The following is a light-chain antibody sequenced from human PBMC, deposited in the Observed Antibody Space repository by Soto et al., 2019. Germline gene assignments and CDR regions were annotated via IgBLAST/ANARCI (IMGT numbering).Light chain of an antibody. CDR1: QSVSNNY. CDR2: GAS. J-gene: IGKJ1*01. V-gene: IGKV3-20*01. Sequence: EIVLTQSPGTLSLCPGERATLSCRASQSVSNNYLAWYQQKPGQAPRLLIYGASSRATGIPDRFSGSGSGTDFTLTISRLEPEDFAVYYCQQYGSSGTFGQGTKVDIK. CDR3: QQYGSSGT.